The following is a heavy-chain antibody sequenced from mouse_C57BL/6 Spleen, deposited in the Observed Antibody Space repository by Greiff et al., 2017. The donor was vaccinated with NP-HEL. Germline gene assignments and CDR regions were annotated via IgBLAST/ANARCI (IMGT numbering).Heavy chain of an antibody. CDR3: ARENYWYFDV. V-gene: IGHV1-80*01. Sequence: VQLQESGAELVQPGASVKISCKASGYAFSSYWMNWVKQRPGKGLEWIGQIYPGDGDTNYNGKFKGKATLTADKASSTAYMQLSSLTSEDTAVYYCARENYWYFDVWGTGTTVTVSS. J-gene: IGHJ1*03. CDR1: GYAFSSYW. CDR2: IYPGDGDT.